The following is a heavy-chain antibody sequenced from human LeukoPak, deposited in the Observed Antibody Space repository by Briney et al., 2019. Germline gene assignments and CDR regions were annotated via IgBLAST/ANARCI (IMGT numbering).Heavy chain of an antibody. CDR2: IYSDDRT. CDR1: GFTVSSKY. D-gene: IGHD5-24*01. Sequence: PGGSLRLSCAASGFTVSSKYLSWVRQAPGKGLEWVSVIYSDDRTAYADSVKGRFTISRDKSKNTLYLQMNSLRAEDTAVYYCARDKYGYNPFDYWGQGTLVTASS. V-gene: IGHV3-66*01. J-gene: IGHJ4*02. CDR3: ARDKYGYNPFDY.